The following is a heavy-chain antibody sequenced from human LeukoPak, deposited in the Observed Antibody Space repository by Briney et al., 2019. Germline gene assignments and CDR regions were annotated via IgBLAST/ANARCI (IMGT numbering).Heavy chain of an antibody. CDR1: GFTFSSYS. V-gene: IGHV3-48*01. CDR2: IRSSGSTI. Sequence: PGGSLRLSCAASGFTFSSYSMNRVRQAPGKGLEWVSYIRSSGSTIYYADSVKGRFTISRDNAKNSLYLQMNSLRAEDTAVYYCARGGSGWYGFDYWGQGTLVTVSS. CDR3: ARGGSGWYGFDY. D-gene: IGHD6-19*01. J-gene: IGHJ4*02.